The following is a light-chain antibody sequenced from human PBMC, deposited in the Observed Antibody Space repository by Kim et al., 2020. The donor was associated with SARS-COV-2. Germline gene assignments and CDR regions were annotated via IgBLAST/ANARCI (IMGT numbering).Light chain of an antibody. Sequence: APGERASLSCRASRRVTNTDLAWYQQKPGQAPRLLIYDVSSRTTGIPERFSGSRSGTDFTLTISRLEPEDFAVYYCQHYGTSFYTFGQGTKVDIK. CDR2: DVS. J-gene: IGKJ2*01. CDR1: RRVTNTD. CDR3: QHYGTSFYT. V-gene: IGKV3-20*01.